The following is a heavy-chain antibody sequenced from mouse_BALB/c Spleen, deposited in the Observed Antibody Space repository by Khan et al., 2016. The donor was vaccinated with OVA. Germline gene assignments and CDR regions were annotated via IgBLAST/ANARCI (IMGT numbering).Heavy chain of an antibody. CDR1: GYTFTSYV. D-gene: IGHD2-14*01. Sequence: VQLKQSGPELVKPGASVKMSCKASGYTFTSYVMHWVKQKPGQGLEWIGYIYPYNDDTKYNEKFKGKATLTSDKSSSTAYMELNSLTSEDSAVYFSASNYRSAVYFDDWGQGTTLTGSS. CDR3: ASNYRSAVYFDD. V-gene: IGHV1S136*01. J-gene: IGHJ2*01. CDR2: IYPYNDDT.